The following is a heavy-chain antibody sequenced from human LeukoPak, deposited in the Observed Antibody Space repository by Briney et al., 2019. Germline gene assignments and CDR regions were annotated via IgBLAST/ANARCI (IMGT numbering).Heavy chain of an antibody. CDR1: GFTFSSYA. V-gene: IGHV3-23*01. CDR2: ISGSGGST. D-gene: IGHD2-2*02. CDR3: AKRWGIVVVPAAIGANFDY. Sequence: GGSLRLSCAASGFTFSSYAMSWVRQAPGKGLEWVSAISGSGGSTYYADSVKGRFTISRDNSKNTLYLQMDSLRAEDTAVYYCAKRWGIVVVPAAIGANFDYWGQGTLVTVSS. J-gene: IGHJ4*02.